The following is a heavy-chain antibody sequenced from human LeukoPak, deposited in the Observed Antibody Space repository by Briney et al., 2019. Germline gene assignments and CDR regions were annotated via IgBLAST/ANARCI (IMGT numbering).Heavy chain of an antibody. CDR1: GGSISSSSYY. J-gene: IGHJ4*02. D-gene: IGHD5-18*01. V-gene: IGHV3-53*01. Sequence: PSETLSLTCTVSGGSISSSSYYMSWVRQAPGKGLEWVSVIYSGGSTYYADSVKGRFTISRDNSKNTLYLQMNSLRAEDTAIYYCVKESEYISPRNYYFDYWGQGTQVTVSS. CDR2: IYSGGST. CDR3: VKESEYISPRNYYFDY.